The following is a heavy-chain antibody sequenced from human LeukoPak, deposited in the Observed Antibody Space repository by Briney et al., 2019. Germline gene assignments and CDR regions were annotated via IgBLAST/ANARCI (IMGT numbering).Heavy chain of an antibody. CDR1: VYTSISYV. V-gene: IGHV1-18*01. Sequence: ASVKCCCNASVYTSISYVISWLRRAPGQGLEWMGWISAYNGNTNYAQKLQGRVTMTTDTSTSTAYMELRSLRYDDTAVYYCAGFDTILANCGGDCFSNYDYWGQGTLVTVSS. CDR3: AGFDTILANCGGDCFSNYDY. CDR2: ISAYNGNT. J-gene: IGHJ4*02. D-gene: IGHD2-21*02.